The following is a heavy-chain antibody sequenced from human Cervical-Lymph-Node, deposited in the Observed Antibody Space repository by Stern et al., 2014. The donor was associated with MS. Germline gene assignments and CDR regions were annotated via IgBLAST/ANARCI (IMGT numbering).Heavy chain of an antibody. CDR2: MNPKSGDT. Sequence: QVQLVESGAEVKKPGASVKVSCKASGYTFTSYDINWVRQATGQGLEWMGWMNPKSGDTGYPQKFQGRVTMTRNTSISTAYMELSSLRSEDTAVYYCASSTSSAHYYYYGMDVWGQGTTVTVSS. CDR1: GYTFTSYD. V-gene: IGHV1-8*01. J-gene: IGHJ6*02. CDR3: ASSTSSAHYYYYGMDV. D-gene: IGHD6-19*01.